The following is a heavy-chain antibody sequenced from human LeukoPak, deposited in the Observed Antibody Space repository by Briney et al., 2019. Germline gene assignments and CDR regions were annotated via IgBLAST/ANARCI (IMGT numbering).Heavy chain of an antibody. J-gene: IGHJ4*02. D-gene: IGHD4-23*01. CDR3: ARGHYGGNRYFDN. CDR2: IHANSGKA. Sequence: ASVTVSCKTSGYTFIYYEINWVRQAPGLGLEWVAWIHANSGKAGSAQKFQGRVTLTRDTSTETAFMELSGLTSDDSATYFCARGHYGGNRYFDNWGQGTLVTVSS. V-gene: IGHV1-8*01. CDR1: GYTFIYYE.